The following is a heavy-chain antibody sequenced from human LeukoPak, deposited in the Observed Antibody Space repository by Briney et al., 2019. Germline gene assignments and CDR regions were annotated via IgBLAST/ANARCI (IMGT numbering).Heavy chain of an antibody. Sequence: SVTVSCTASGGTFSSYAISWVRQAPGQGLEWMGGIIPIFGTANYAQKFQGRVTITADESTSTAYMELSSLRSEDTAVYYCARSGPGTMGYYYDSSDAFDIWGQGTMVTVSS. V-gene: IGHV1-69*13. J-gene: IGHJ3*02. CDR3: ARSGPGTMGYYYDSSDAFDI. CDR1: GGTFSSYA. D-gene: IGHD3-22*01. CDR2: IIPIFGTA.